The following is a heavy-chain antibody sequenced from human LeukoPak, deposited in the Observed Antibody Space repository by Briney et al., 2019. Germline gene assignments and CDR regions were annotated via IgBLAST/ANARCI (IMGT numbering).Heavy chain of an antibody. D-gene: IGHD1-26*01. J-gene: IGHJ4*02. Sequence: AGGSLRLSCAASGFTFSSYGMHWVRQAPGKGLEWVAVISYDGSNKYYADSVKGRFTISRDNSENTLYLQMNSLRAEDTAVYYCAKSVGATTQRGYFDYWGQGTLVTVSS. CDR3: AKSVGATTQRGYFDY. CDR2: ISYDGSNK. CDR1: GFTFSSYG. V-gene: IGHV3-30*18.